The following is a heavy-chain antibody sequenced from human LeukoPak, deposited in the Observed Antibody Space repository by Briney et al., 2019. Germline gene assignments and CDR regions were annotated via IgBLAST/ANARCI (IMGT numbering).Heavy chain of an antibody. J-gene: IGHJ4*02. CDR2: ISGSGGST. Sequence: GGSLRLSCAASGFTFSSYAMSWVRQAPGKGLEWVSAISGSGGSTYYADSVKGRLTISRDNSKNTLYLQMNSLRAEDTAVYYCAKCSLRFLEWLPLYFDYWGQGTLVTVSS. CDR1: GFTFSSYA. CDR3: AKCSLRFLEWLPLYFDY. D-gene: IGHD3-3*01. V-gene: IGHV3-23*01.